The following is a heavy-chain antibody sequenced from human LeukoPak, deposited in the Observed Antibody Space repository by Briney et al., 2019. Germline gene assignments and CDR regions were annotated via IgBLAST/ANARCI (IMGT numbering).Heavy chain of an antibody. D-gene: IGHD2-2*01. CDR2: IRYDGSNK. CDR3: ARDSPPSSTNPYYFDY. CDR1: GFTFSSYG. V-gene: IGHV3-30*02. J-gene: IGHJ4*02. Sequence: GGSLRLSCAASGFTFSSYGMHWVRQAPGKGLEWVAFIRYDGSNKYYADSVKGRFTISRDNSKNTLYLQMNSLRAEDTAVYYCARDSPPSSTNPYYFDYWGQGTLVTVSS.